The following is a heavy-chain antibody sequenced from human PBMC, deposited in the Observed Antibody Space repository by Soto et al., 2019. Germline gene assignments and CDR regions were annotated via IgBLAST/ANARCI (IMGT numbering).Heavy chain of an antibody. J-gene: IGHJ6*02. CDR3: ATVHTSITGNRHYYYYGMDV. V-gene: IGHV1-24*01. CDR2: FDPEDGET. D-gene: IGHD1-20*01. CDR1: GYTLTELS. Sequence: QVQLVQSGAEVKKPGASVKVSCKVSGYTLTELSMHWVRQAPGKGLEWMGGFDPEDGETIYAPKFQGRVTMTEDTSTNTAYMEMSSLRSEDTAVYYCATVHTSITGNRHYYYYGMDVWGQGTTVTVSS.